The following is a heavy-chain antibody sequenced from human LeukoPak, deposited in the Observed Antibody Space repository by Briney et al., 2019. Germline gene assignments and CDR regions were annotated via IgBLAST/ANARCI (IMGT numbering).Heavy chain of an antibody. J-gene: IGHJ4*02. Sequence: RGSLRLSCAASGFTFVNYAMSWVRQAPGKGLEWVSTISDSGGSTYYADSVKGRFTISRDNSKNTLYLRMNSLSAEDTAVYCCAKYSSNYFASWGQGTLVTVSS. CDR3: AKYSSNYFAS. CDR1: GFTFVNYA. V-gene: IGHV3-23*01. CDR2: ISDSGGST. D-gene: IGHD2-21*01.